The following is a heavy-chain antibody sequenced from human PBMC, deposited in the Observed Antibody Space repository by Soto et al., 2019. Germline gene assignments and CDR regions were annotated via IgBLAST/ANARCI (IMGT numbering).Heavy chain of an antibody. D-gene: IGHD4-4*01. Sequence: QVQLQESGPGLVKPSQTLSLTCTVSGGSISSGGYYWSWIRQHPGKGLEWIGYIYYSGSTYYNPXXKSRVTISVDXXKXQXXLKLSSVPAADTAVYYCARDRAVTTNTYYYYGMDVWGQGTTVTVSS. J-gene: IGHJ6*02. CDR1: GGSISSGGYY. V-gene: IGHV4-31*03. CDR3: ARDRAVTTNTYYYYGMDV. CDR2: IYYSGST.